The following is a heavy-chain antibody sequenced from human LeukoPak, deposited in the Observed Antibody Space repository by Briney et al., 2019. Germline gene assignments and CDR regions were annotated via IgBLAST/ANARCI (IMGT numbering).Heavy chain of an antibody. D-gene: IGHD3-22*01. Sequence: ASVKVSCKASGYTFTGYYMHWVRQAPGQGLEWMGRINPNSGGTNYAQKFQGRVTMTRDTSISTAYMELSRLRSDDTAVYYCARVGYYYDSSGYLDYWGQGTLVTVSS. CDR3: ARVGYYYDSSGYLDY. CDR1: GYTFTGYY. V-gene: IGHV1-2*02. CDR2: INPNSGGT. J-gene: IGHJ4*02.